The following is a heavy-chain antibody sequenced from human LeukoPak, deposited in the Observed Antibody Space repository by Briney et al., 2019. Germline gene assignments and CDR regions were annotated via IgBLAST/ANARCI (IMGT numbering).Heavy chain of an antibody. D-gene: IGHD6-19*01. CDR3: SKHPSTGFYYFDF. V-gene: IGHV3-23*01. CDR2: ISGTGGST. CDR1: GFTFTTYT. Sequence: GGSLRLSCAASGFTFTTYTMAWVRQAPGKVLEWVSTISGTGGSTAYADSVKGRFTISRDNSKNTLYLQMNSLRAEDTAIYFCSKHPSTGFYYFDFWGQGTLVTVSS. J-gene: IGHJ4*02.